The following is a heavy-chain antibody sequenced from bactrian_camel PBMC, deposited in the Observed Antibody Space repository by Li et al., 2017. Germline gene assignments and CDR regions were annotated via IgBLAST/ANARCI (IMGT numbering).Heavy chain of an antibody. CDR2: IWPGGGRA. J-gene: IGHJ4*01. Sequence: DVQLVESGGGLVQPGESLRLSCAASGFTFSTYGMSWVRQAPGKGLEWVSNIWPGGGRAYYADSAVGRFTISRDDAKNTVYLQMTSLKPEDTAMYYCNAQCGGGSWAPSTYWGQGTQVTVS. V-gene: IGHV3S40*01. CDR1: GFTFSTYG. D-gene: IGHD2*01. CDR3: NAQCGGGSWAPSTY.